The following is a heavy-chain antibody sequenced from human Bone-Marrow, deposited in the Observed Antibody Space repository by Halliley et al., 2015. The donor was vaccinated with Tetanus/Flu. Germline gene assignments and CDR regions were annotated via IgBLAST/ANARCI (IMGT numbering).Heavy chain of an antibody. V-gene: IGHV4-59*08. CDR3: ARHSSFSKFGS. CDR2: FYYSGGT. Sequence: LEWFGDFYYSGGTTYSPSLESRVIISVDRSKNQFSLNLSSVTAADTAVYYCARHSSFSKFGSWGRGTLVTVSS. D-gene: IGHD4-4*01. J-gene: IGHJ1*01.